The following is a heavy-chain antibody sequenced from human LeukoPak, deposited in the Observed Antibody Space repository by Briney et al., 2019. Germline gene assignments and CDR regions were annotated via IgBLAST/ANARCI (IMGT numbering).Heavy chain of an antibody. D-gene: IGHD4/OR15-4a*01. CDR1: GFTFSSYG. Sequence: PGGSLRLSCAASGFTFSSYGMHWVRQAPGKGLEWVAVIWYDGSNKYYPDSVKGRFTISRDNSKNTLYLQMNSLRAEDTAVYYCARDAQLTYFDYWGQGTLVTVSS. CDR2: IWYDGSNK. V-gene: IGHV3-33*01. J-gene: IGHJ4*02. CDR3: ARDAQLTYFDY.